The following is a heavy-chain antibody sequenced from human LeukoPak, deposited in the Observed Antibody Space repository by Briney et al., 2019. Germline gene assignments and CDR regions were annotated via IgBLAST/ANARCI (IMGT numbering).Heavy chain of an antibody. J-gene: IGHJ4*02. D-gene: IGHD2-15*01. CDR1: GFTFSDYY. CDR2: ISSSSSYT. CDR3: AREVVVVAEGYYFDY. V-gene: IGHV3-11*06. Sequence: GSLRLSCAASGFTFSDYYMSWIRQAPGKGLEWVSYISSSSSYTNYADSVKGRFTISRDNAKNSLYLQMNSLRAEDTAVYYCAREVVVVAEGYYFDYWGQGALVTVSS.